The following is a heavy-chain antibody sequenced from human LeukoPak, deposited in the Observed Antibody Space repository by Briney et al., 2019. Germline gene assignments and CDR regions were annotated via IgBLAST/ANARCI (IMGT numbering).Heavy chain of an antibody. CDR2: IKSKTDGGTT. J-gene: IGHJ4*02. V-gene: IGHV3-15*01. CDR3: TTAPASVDY. Sequence: ETLSLTCTVSAGSISDYYWSWIRQPPGKGLEWVGRIKSKTDGGTTDYAAPVNGRFTISRDDSKNTLFLQMNSLKTEDTAVYYCTTAPASVDYWGQGTLVTVSS. D-gene: IGHD2-2*01. CDR1: AGSISDYY.